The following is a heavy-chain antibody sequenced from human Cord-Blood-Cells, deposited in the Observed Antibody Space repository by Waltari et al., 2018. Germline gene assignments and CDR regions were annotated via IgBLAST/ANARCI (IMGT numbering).Heavy chain of an antibody. CDR3: AREGDDYGGHSPRYFDY. CDR2: IIPIFGTA. J-gene: IGHJ4*02. D-gene: IGHD4-17*01. V-gene: IGHV1-69*01. Sequence: QPQLVQSGAEVKKPGSAVRVSCKAPGGIVSSYAVRWYGQAPGQGLEGMGGIIPIFGTANYAQKFQGRVTITADESTSTAYMELSSLRSEDTAVYYCAREGDDYGGHSPRYFDYWGQGTLVTVSS. CDR1: GGIVSSYA.